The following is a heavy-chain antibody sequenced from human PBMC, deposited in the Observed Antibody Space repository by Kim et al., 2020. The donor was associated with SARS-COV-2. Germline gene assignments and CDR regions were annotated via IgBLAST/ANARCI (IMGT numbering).Heavy chain of an antibody. D-gene: IGHD3-16*01. Sequence: GGSLRLSCVASGFTFSSYAMSWVRQAPGKGLEWVANIKQDGSEKYYIDSVKGRITISRDNAKNLMYLQMSGLRAEDTAVYYYARDIRGTWFDPWGQGTLV. CDR2: IKQDGSEK. J-gene: IGHJ5*02. CDR3: ARDIRGTWFDP. V-gene: IGHV3-7*01. CDR1: GFTFSSYA.